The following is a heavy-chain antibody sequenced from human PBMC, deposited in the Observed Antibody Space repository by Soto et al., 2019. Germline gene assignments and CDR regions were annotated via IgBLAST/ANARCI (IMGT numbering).Heavy chain of an antibody. Sequence: ASVKVSCKASGYTFSDYYMNWVRQAPGQGLEWIGWINPNSGATDIARKFQGWVTLTGDTSISTAYMELSGLRSDDTAVYYCARDSVTTNDVYFDYWGQGTLGTVS. CDR2: INPNSGAT. D-gene: IGHD4-17*01. CDR3: ARDSVTTNDVYFDY. J-gene: IGHJ4*02. CDR1: GYTFSDYY. V-gene: IGHV1-2*04.